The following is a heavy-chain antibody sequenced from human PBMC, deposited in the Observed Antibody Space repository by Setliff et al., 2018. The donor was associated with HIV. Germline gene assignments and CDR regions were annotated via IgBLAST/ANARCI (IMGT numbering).Heavy chain of an antibody. V-gene: IGHV1-2*02. J-gene: IGHJ3*01. D-gene: IGHD1-26*01. CDR2: INPNSGGT. CDR1: GDAFTDYY. Sequence: GASVKVSCKASGDAFTDYYIHWVRQAPGQGLEWMGWINPNSGGTNYAQKFQGRVTITRDTSMSTVYMALTGLTSDDTAVYYCAKQGYSDSLYAFDVWGQGTMVTVSS. CDR3: AKQGYSDSLYAFDV.